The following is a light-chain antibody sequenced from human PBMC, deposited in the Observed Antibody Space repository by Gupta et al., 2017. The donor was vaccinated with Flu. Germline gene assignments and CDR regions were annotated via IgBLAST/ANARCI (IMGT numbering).Light chain of an antibody. V-gene: IGKV1-39*01. CDR2: GVS. J-gene: IGKJ4*01. CDR1: QSIGNY. Sequence: DIQLTQSPSSLSASVGDRVTITCRASQSIGNYLNWYQQKPGKAPKLLIYGVSSLQSGAPSRFSGSGSGTDFTLTISSLQPEDFATYYCQQSVKTLLTFGGRTKVEIK. CDR3: QQSVKTLLT.